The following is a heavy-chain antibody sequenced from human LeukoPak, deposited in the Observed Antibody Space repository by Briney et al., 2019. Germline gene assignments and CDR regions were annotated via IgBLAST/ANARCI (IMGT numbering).Heavy chain of an antibody. Sequence: ASETLSLTCTVSGGSISSGDYYWSWIRQPPGKGLEWIGYIYYSGSTYYNPSLKSRVTISVDTSKNQFSLKLSSVTAADTAVYYCARAGEGYGYNWFDPWGQGTLVTVSS. CDR2: IYYSGST. D-gene: IGHD2-15*01. CDR1: GGSISSGDYY. J-gene: IGHJ5*02. CDR3: ARAGEGYGYNWFDP. V-gene: IGHV4-30-4*08.